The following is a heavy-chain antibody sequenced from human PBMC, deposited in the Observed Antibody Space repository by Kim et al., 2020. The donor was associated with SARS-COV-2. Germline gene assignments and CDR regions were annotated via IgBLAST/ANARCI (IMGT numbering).Heavy chain of an antibody. CDR2: ISSSGSTI. J-gene: IGHJ3*02. CDR1: GFTFSDYY. CDR3: ARDLDSSSFTNNEAFDI. Sequence: GGSLRLSCAASGFTFSDYYMSWIRQAPGKGLEWVSYISSSGSTIHYADSVKGRFTISRDNAKNSLYLQMNSLRAEDTAVYYCARDLDSSSFTNNEAFDIWGQGTMVTVSS. V-gene: IGHV3-11*01. D-gene: IGHD6-13*01.